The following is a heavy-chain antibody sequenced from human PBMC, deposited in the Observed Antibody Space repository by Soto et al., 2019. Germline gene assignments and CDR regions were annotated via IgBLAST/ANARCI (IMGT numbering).Heavy chain of an antibody. J-gene: IGHJ4*02. CDR3: ARDRIAVAAYFDY. D-gene: IGHD6-19*01. CDR2: IWYDGSNK. Sequence: QVQLVESGGGVVQPGRSLRLSCAASGFTFSSYGMHWVRQAPGKGLEWVAVIWYDGSNKYYADSVKGRFTISRDNSKNTLYLQMNSLRAEDTAVYYCARDRIAVAAYFDYWGKGTLVTVSS. V-gene: IGHV3-33*01. CDR1: GFTFSSYG.